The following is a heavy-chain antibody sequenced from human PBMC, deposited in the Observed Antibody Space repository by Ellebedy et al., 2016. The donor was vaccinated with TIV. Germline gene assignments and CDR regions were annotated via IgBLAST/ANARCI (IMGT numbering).Heavy chain of an antibody. CDR3: AREEYSSVWYLFDH. CDR2: IKHDGSEK. V-gene: IGHV3-7*01. Sequence: GGSLRLSCAASGFTFSSNWMNWVRQVPGKGLEWVASIKHDGSEKEYVDSVKGRFTVSRDNANNSLYLQMNSLRDEDTAVYFCAREEYSSVWYLFDHWGQGTLVTVYS. CDR1: GFTFSSNW. D-gene: IGHD3-22*01. J-gene: IGHJ4*02.